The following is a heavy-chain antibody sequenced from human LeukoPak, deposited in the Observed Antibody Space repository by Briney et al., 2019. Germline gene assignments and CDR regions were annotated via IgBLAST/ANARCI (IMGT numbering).Heavy chain of an antibody. D-gene: IGHD5-24*01. J-gene: IGHJ4*02. CDR2: ISGSGGST. V-gene: IGHV3-23*01. Sequence: GGSLRLSCAASGFTFSSYAMSWVRQAPGKGLEWVSAISGSGGSTYYADSVKGRFTIPRDNSKNTLYLQMNSLRAEDTAVYYCAKAMAAIVRAGIDYWGQGTLVTVSS. CDR1: GFTFSSYA. CDR3: AKAMAAIVRAGIDY.